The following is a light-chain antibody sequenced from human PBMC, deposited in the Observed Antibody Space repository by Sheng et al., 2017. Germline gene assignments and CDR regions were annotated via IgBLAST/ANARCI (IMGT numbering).Light chain of an antibody. V-gene: IGKV1-39*01. Sequence: DIHVTQSPSSLAASVGDRVTITCRASQNVNKYFNWYQQKSGTPPKLLIYSVSTLQSGVPTRFVGSGSGTEFSLTISNLQPEDVASYYCQQSYISPWTFGQGTRVEI. CDR2: SVS. J-gene: IGKJ1*01. CDR3: QQSYISPWT. CDR1: QNVNKY.